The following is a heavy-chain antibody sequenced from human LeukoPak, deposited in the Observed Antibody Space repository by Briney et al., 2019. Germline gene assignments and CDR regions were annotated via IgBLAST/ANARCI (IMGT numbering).Heavy chain of an antibody. CDR1: GGCISSSSYY. Sequence: SETLSLTCTVSGGCISSSSYYWGWIRQPPGKGLEWIGSIYYSGSTYYNPSLKSRVTISVDTSKNQFSLKLSSVTAADTAVYYCARGRDDFWSGYVKYYFDYWGQGTLVTVSS. V-gene: IGHV4-39*07. J-gene: IGHJ4*02. CDR3: ARGRDDFWSGYVKYYFDY. D-gene: IGHD3-3*01. CDR2: IYYSGST.